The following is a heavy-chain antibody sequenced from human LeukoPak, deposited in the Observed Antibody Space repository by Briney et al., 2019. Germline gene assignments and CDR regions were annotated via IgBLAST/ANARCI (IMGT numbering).Heavy chain of an antibody. V-gene: IGHV4-39*07. J-gene: IGHJ4*02. CDR3: ARGHYGDLDISDY. CDR2: IDYSGST. D-gene: IGHD4-17*01. CDR1: GDSISSSSHY. Sequence: SGTLSLTCTVSGDSISSSSHYWGWIRQPPGKGLEWIGSIDYSGSTYYNPSLKSRVTISVDTSNNQFSLKLSSVTAADTAVYYCARGHYGDLDISDYWGQGTLVTVSS.